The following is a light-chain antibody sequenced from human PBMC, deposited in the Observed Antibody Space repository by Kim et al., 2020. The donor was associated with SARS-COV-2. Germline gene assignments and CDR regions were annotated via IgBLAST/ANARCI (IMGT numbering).Light chain of an antibody. CDR1: KLGDKY. Sequence: SYELTQPPSVSVSPGQTASITCSGDKLGDKYACWYQQMPGQSPVLVIYQDTKRPSGIPERFSGSNSGNTATLTISGTQAMDEADYYYQTWDSITVVFGGGTQLTVL. CDR2: QDT. CDR3: QTWDSITVV. J-gene: IGLJ2*01. V-gene: IGLV3-1*01.